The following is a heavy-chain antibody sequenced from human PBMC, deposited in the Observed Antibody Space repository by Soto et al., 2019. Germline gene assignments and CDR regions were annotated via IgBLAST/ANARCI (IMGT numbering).Heavy chain of an antibody. CDR2: IYPGDSDT. V-gene: IGHV5-51*01. J-gene: IGHJ6*02. D-gene: IGHD6-6*01. CDR1: ECRFTSYW. CDR3: ARPSYSSSRYYGMDV. Sequence: GEPQKVPSKGSECRFTSYWVGCVRQMPGKGLEWMGIIYPGDSDTRYSPSFEGQVTISADKSITTAYLQWSSLKASDTAMYYCARPSYSSSRYYGMDVWGQGTTVTVSS.